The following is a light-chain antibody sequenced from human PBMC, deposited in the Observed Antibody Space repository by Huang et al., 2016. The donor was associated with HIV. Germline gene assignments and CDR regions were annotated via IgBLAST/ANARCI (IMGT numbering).Light chain of an antibody. J-gene: IGKJ1*01. CDR2: AAS. V-gene: IGKV1-27*01. CDR1: RGIDTF. CDR3: QKYDSAPRT. Sequence: IEMTQSPPSLSASVGDRVTLTCRASRGIDTFLAWFQQKPGKPPKLLIYAASILHAGGPSRFSGSGSGTDFTLTISSLQPEDVAYYYCQKYDSAPRTFGQGTKVELK.